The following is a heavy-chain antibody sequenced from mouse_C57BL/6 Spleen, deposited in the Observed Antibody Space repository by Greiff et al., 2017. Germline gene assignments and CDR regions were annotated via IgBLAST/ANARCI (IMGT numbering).Heavy chain of an antibody. D-gene: IGHD2-5*01. CDR3: ARTESNYFGNFDV. CDR2: INPSTGGT. V-gene: IGHV1-42*01. CDR1: GYSFTGYY. Sequence: VQLKQSGPELVKPGASVKISCKASGYSFTGYYMNWVKQSPEKSLEWIGEINPSTGGTTYNQKFKAKATLTVDKSSSTAYMQLKSLTSEDSAVYYCARTESNYFGNFDVWGTGTTVTVSS. J-gene: IGHJ1*03.